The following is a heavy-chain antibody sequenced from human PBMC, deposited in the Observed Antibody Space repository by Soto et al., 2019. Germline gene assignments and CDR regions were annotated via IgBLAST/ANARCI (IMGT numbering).Heavy chain of an antibody. CDR2: IYYSGST. V-gene: IGHV4-59*08. D-gene: IGHD3-10*01. CDR1: GGSISSYY. Sequence: QVQLQESGPGLVKPSETLSLTCTVSGGSISSYYWSWIRQPPGKGLEWIGYIYYSGSTNYNPSLKSRVTISVATSKNQFSLKLSSATAADTAVYYCARSNYYGSGSYYKSWGQGTLVTVSS. CDR3: ARSNYYGSGSYYKS. J-gene: IGHJ4*02.